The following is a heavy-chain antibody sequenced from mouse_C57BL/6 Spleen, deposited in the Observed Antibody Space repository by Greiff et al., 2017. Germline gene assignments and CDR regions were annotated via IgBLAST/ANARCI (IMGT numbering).Heavy chain of an antibody. CDR2: IDPTSGGT. V-gene: IGHV1-72*01. CDR1: GYTFTSYW. Sequence: QVQLKQPGAELVKPGASVKLSCKASGYTFTSYWMHWVKQRPGRGLEWIGRIDPTSGGTKYNEKFKSKATLTVDKPSSTAYMQLSSLTSEDSAVYYCARDDGYYGWYFDVWGTGTTVTVSS. CDR3: ARDDGYYGWYFDV. J-gene: IGHJ1*03. D-gene: IGHD2-3*01.